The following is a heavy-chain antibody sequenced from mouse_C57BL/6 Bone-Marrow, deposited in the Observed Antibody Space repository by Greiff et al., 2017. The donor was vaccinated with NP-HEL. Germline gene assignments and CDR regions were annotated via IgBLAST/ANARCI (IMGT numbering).Heavy chain of an antibody. CDR2: ISYSGST. J-gene: IGHJ4*01. Sequence: EVQLQQSGPGLAKPSQTLSLTCSVTGYSITSDYWNWIRKFPGNKLEYMGYISYSGSTYYNPSLKSRISITRDTSKNQYYLQLHSVTTEDTATYYCARSPLWLRRNYYAMDYGGQGTSVTVSS. V-gene: IGHV3-8*01. CDR3: ARSPLWLRRNYYAMDY. CDR1: GYSITSDY. D-gene: IGHD2-2*01.